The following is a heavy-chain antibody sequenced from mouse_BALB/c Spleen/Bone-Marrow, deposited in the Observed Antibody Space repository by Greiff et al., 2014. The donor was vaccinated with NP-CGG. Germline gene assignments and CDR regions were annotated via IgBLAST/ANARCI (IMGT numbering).Heavy chain of an antibody. V-gene: IGHV1-15*01. Sequence: VKLMESGAELVRPGTSVTPSCKASGYTFTDYKMHWVKQTPVHGLEWIGLIDPETGGTAYNQKFKGKATLTADKSSSTAYMDLRSLTSEDSAVYYCTIVAYWGQGTLVAVSA. CDR2: IDPETGGT. CDR3: TIVAY. CDR1: GYTFTDYK. J-gene: IGHJ3*01.